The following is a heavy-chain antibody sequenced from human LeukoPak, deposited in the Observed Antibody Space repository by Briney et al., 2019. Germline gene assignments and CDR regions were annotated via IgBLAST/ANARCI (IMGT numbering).Heavy chain of an antibody. CDR2: INPSGGST. Sequence: ASVKVSCKASGYTFTSYYMHWVRQAPGQGLEWMGIINPSGGSTSYAQKFQGRVTMTRDTSTSTVYMELSSLRSEDTAVYYCARDQEYYDFWSGYYNNYFDYWGQGTLVTVSS. J-gene: IGHJ4*02. D-gene: IGHD3-3*01. V-gene: IGHV1-46*01. CDR3: ARDQEYYDFWSGYYNNYFDY. CDR1: GYTFTSYY.